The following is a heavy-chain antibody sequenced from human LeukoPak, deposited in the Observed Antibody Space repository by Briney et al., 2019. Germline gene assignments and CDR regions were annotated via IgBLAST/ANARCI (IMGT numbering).Heavy chain of an antibody. D-gene: IGHD2-15*01. Sequence: GGSLRLSCAASGFRLGDYAIHWVRQAPGKGLEWVSGITWNSGDIGYAESVKGRFTVSRDNAKNSLHLQMNSLTYDDTALYYCTRDISGGYFNWFDPWGQGTLVFVSS. CDR2: ITWNSGDI. CDR1: GFRLGDYA. CDR3: TRDISGGYFNWFDP. V-gene: IGHV3-9*01. J-gene: IGHJ5*02.